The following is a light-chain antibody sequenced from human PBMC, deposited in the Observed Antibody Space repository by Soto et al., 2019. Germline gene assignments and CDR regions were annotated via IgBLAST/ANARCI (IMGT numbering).Light chain of an antibody. V-gene: IGKV3-11*01. CDR3: HQRQSWPRT. J-gene: IGKJ1*01. Sequence: EIVLTQSPATLSSFPGDRVTLSCRASQAVNTRLAWYQNKPGQAPSLLIYLASNRAAGVPARFSGSGSGTDFTLTISDGEHEDFAVYYCHQRQSWPRTFGQGTKVDIK. CDR1: QAVNTR. CDR2: LAS.